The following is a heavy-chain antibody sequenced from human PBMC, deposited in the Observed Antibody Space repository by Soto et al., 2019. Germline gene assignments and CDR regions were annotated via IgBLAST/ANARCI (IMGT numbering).Heavy chain of an antibody. CDR3: VASLAASGLNWLDP. Sequence: SETLSLTCIVSGGSISEKYWNWVRQPPGKGLEWIGLIFANRPTDYNPSLKSLVTMSVDASKNQCSLRLTSMTAADTAVYYCVASLAASGLNWLDPWGRGTLVTVSS. CDR1: GGSISEKY. D-gene: IGHD6-13*01. CDR2: IFANRPT. V-gene: IGHV4-4*07. J-gene: IGHJ5*02.